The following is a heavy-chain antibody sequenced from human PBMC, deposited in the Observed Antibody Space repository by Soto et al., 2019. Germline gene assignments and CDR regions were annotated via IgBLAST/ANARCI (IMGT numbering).Heavy chain of an antibody. CDR1: GFSFSTSE. CDR2: ISKSSVTT. J-gene: IGHJ3*02. V-gene: IGHV3-48*03. D-gene: IGHD3-16*01. CDR3: APRKFGSFNIAAFEI. Sequence: EVQLVESGGGLVQPGGSLRLSCAASGFSFSTSEMNWVRQAPGKGLECISYISKSSVTTHYADSVKGRFTISRDNANNSLFLEMNSLRVEDTALYYCAPRKFGSFNIAAFEIWGQGTMVTVSS.